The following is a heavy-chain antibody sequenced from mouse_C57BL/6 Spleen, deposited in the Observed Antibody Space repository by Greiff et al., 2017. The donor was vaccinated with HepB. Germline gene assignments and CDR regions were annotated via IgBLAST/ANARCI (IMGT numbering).Heavy chain of an antibody. Sequence: QVQLKQSGAELVRPGASVKLSCKASGYTFTDYYINWVKQRPGQGLEWIARIYPGSGNTYYNEKFKGKATLTAEKSSSTAYMQLSSLTSEDSAVYFCARECCYYAMDYWGQGTSVTVSS. CDR3: ARECCYYAMDY. J-gene: IGHJ4*01. V-gene: IGHV1-76*01. D-gene: IGHD6-1*01. CDR2: IYPGSGNT. CDR1: GYTFTDYY.